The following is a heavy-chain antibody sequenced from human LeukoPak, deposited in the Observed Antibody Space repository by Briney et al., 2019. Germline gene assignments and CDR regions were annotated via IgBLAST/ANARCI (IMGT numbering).Heavy chain of an antibody. D-gene: IGHD6-13*01. V-gene: IGHV4-59*01. J-gene: IGHJ2*01. CDR3: ARVHYSSSYDYWYFDL. CDR1: GGSISSYY. Sequence: SSETLSLTCTVSGGSISSYYWSWIRQPPGKGLEWIGYIYYSGSTNYNPSLKSRVTISVDTSKNQFSLKLSSVTAADTAVYYCARVHYSSSYDYWYFDLWGRGTLVTVSS. CDR2: IYYSGST.